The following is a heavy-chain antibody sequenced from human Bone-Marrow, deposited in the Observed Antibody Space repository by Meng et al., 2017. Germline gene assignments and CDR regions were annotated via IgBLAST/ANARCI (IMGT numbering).Heavy chain of an antibody. V-gene: IGHV4-39*01. CDR2: IGHSGFT. CDR3: VRSSAWVRTGFDP. Sequence: QPQLQESGPGLVRPSEALSLTCSVSCGSISTSGYYWGWIRQPPGKGLEWIGSIGHSGFTYYTPSLKSRATVSIDTSRNQFSLWLTSVTAADTAVYYCVRSSAWVRTGFDPWGQGTLVTVSS. D-gene: IGHD6-19*01. J-gene: IGHJ5*02. CDR1: CGSISTSGYY.